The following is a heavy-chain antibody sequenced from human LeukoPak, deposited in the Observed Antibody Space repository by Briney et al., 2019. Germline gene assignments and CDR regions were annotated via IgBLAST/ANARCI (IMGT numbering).Heavy chain of an antibody. CDR2: ISAYNGDT. J-gene: IGHJ4*02. V-gene: IGHV1-18*01. CDR1: GYTFIRYG. CDR3: ARDQGNGYLGDY. D-gene: IGHD3-22*01. Sequence: ASVEVSCKASGYTFIRYGFSWVRQAPGQGLEWMGWISAYNGDTNYAQKVQGRVTMTTDTSTTTAYMELRSLRSDDTAVYYCARDQGNGYLGDYWGQGTLVTVSS.